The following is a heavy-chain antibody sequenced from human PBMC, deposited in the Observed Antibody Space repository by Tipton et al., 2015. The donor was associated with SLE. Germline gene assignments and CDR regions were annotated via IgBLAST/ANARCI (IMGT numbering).Heavy chain of an antibody. CDR3: ASDNSSGWLGAEYFQH. J-gene: IGHJ1*01. Sequence: QSGAEVKKPGASVKVSCKASGYTFTGYYMHWVRQAPGQGLEWMGWINPNSGGTNYAQKFQGRVTMTRDTSISTAYMELSRLRSDDTAVYYCASDNSSGWLGAEYFQHWGQGTLVTVSS. D-gene: IGHD6-19*01. CDR1: GYTFTGYY. CDR2: INPNSGGT. V-gene: IGHV1-2*02.